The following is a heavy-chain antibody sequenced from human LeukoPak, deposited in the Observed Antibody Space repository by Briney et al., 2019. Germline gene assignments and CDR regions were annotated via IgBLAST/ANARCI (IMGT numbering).Heavy chain of an antibody. V-gene: IGHV3-7*01. CDR3: ARDLSGSGSYYRILDAYYFDY. J-gene: IGHJ4*02. D-gene: IGHD3-10*01. Sequence: GGSLRLSCAASGFTFSNAWMSWVRQAPGKGLEWVANIKQDGSEKYYVDSVKGRFTISGDNAKNSLYLQMNSLRAEDTAVYYCARDLSGSGSYYRILDAYYFDYWGQGTLVTVSS. CDR2: IKQDGSEK. CDR1: GFTFSNAW.